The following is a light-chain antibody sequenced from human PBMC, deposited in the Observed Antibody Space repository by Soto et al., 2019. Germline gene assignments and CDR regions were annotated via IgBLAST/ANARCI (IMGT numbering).Light chain of an antibody. Sequence: DIQMTQSPSTLSASVGDRVTITCRASQSISSWLAWYQQKPGKAPKLLIYKASSLECGVPSRFSGSGSGTEFTLTISSLQPDDIATYYCQQYNSYPLTFGGGTKVEIK. J-gene: IGKJ4*01. CDR1: QSISSW. CDR2: KAS. CDR3: QQYNSYPLT. V-gene: IGKV1-5*03.